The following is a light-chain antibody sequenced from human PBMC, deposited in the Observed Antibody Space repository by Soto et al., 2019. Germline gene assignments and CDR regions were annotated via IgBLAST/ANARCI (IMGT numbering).Light chain of an antibody. Sequence: QSALTQPPSTSGSPGQSVTISCTGTSSDVGGYNFVSWYQQHPGKAPKLIIYEVSRRPSGVPDRFSGSKSGNTASLTVSGLQAEDEADYHSSSYAGSNTLAFGGGTKLTVL. CDR1: SSDVGGYNF. V-gene: IGLV2-8*01. CDR3: SSYAGSNTLA. CDR2: EVS. J-gene: IGLJ2*01.